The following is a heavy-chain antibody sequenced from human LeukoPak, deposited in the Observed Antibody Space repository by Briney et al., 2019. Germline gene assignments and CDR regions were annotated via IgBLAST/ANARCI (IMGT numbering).Heavy chain of an antibody. CDR3: ARGHSGSYQRTDAFDI. Sequence: GGSLRLSCAASGFTFSSYWMSWVRQAPGKGLEWVANIKQDGSEKYYVDSVKGRFTISRDNAKNSLYLQMNSLRVEDTAVYYCARGHSGSYQRTDAFDIWGQGTMVTVSS. CDR1: GFTFSSYW. V-gene: IGHV3-7*02. D-gene: IGHD1-26*01. J-gene: IGHJ3*02. CDR2: IKQDGSEK.